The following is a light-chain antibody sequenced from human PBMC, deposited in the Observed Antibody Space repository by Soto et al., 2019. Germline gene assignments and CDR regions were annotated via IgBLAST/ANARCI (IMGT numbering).Light chain of an antibody. J-gene: IGLJ3*02. V-gene: IGLV2-23*02. CDR2: DVS. CDR3: CSYAGSSAMV. Sequence: QSALTQPASVSGSPGQSITISCTGTSSDIGSYNLVSWYQQDPGKAPKLLIYDVSERLSGVSNRFSGSKSGNTASLTISGLQVEDEADYYCCSYAGSSAMVFGGGTKVTVL. CDR1: SSDIGSYNL.